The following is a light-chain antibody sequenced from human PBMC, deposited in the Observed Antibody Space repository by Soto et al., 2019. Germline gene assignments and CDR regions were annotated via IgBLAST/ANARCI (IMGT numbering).Light chain of an antibody. CDR3: QHRMNWPLT. CDR1: QTVSSY. CDR2: DAS. V-gene: IGKV3-11*01. J-gene: IGKJ5*01. Sequence: ELVLKPSPATLSLSPGERATLSCRASQTVSSYLLWYQQKPGQAPRLLIYDASNRASGTPARFSGSGSETDFTLTISSLEPEDFAVYYCQHRMNWPLTFGQGTRLEIK.